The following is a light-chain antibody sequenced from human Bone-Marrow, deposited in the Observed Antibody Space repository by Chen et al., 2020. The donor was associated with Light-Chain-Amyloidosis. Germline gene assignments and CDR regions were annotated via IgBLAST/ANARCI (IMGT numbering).Light chain of an antibody. Sequence: SYVLTQPSSVSVAPGQTATIACGGNNIGSTSVHWYQRTPGQAPLLVVYDDSDRPSGIPVRFSGCNSGNKATLTISWVEDGDEADYYCRVWYGNSVRPVFDGGTKLTVL. CDR3: RVWYGNSVRPV. CDR2: DDS. V-gene: IGLV3-21*02. J-gene: IGLJ3*02. CDR1: NIGSTS.